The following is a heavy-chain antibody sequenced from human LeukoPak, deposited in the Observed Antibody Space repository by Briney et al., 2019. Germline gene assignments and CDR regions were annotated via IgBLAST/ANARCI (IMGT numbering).Heavy chain of an antibody. V-gene: IGHV4-4*07. J-gene: IGHJ4*02. Sequence: SETLSLTCTVSGGSISSYYWSWIRQPAGKGLGWIGRIYTSGSTNYNPSLKSRVTMSVDTSKNQFSLKLSSVTAADTAVYYCARDSDYYGDYEKVFDYWGQGTLVTVSS. CDR3: ARDSDYYGDYEKVFDY. CDR2: IYTSGST. CDR1: GGSISSYY. D-gene: IGHD4-17*01.